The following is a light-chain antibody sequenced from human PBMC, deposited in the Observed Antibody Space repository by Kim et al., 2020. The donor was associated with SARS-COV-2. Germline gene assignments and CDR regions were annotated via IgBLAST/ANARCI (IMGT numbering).Light chain of an antibody. CDR2: GAS. Sequence: EIVMTQSPATLSVSPGERATLSCRASQSVSSNLAWYQQKPGQAPRRLIYGASTRATGIPGRFSGSGSGTEFTLTISSLQSEDFAVYYCQQYSHWPLTFGGGTRLEIK. CDR3: QQYSHWPLT. CDR1: QSVSSN. J-gene: IGKJ4*01. V-gene: IGKV3-15*01.